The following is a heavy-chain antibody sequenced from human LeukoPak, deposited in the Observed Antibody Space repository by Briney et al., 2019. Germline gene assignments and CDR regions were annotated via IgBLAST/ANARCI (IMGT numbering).Heavy chain of an antibody. V-gene: IGHV3-7*01. CDR2: IKEDGSAK. J-gene: IGHJ3*02. D-gene: IGHD2-15*01. CDR3: ARDYDYFSGHNLDAYDI. Sequence: GGSLRLSCAASGFTFSNSAMNWVRQAPGKALEWVANIKEDGSAKSYVDSVKGRFTISRDNAKNSLYLQMDSLRVEDTAVYYCARDYDYFSGHNLDAYDIWGQGTTVTVSS. CDR1: GFTFSNSA.